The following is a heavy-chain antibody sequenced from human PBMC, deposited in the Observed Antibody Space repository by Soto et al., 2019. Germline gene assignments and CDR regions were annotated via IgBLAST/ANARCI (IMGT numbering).Heavy chain of an antibody. CDR2: IRTYNGYT. V-gene: IGHV1-18*01. CDR3: ARDLGYCTGGGCYRNWFDP. D-gene: IGHD2-15*01. Sequence: QVQLVQSGAEVKKPGASVKVACKAYGYTFTSCGISWVRQAHGQGLVWMGWIRTYNGYTNYAQKFQGRVTMTTDTSTSTASMELRSLRSDDTAVYYCARDLGYCTGGGCYRNWFDPWGQGTLVTVSS. CDR1: GYTFTSCG. J-gene: IGHJ5*02.